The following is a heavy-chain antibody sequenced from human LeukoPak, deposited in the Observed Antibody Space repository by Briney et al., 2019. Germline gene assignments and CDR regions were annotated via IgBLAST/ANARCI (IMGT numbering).Heavy chain of an antibody. CDR3: AKAHSYDSSGYYPD. J-gene: IGHJ4*02. D-gene: IGHD3-22*01. CDR1: GFTFDDYA. V-gene: IGHV3-9*01. Sequence: GGSLRLSCAASGFTFDDYAMHWVRQAPGKGLEWVSGISWNSGSIGYADSVKGRFTISRDNAKNSLYLQMNSLRAEDTALYYCAKAHSYDSSGYYPDWGQGTLVTVSS. CDR2: ISWNSGSI.